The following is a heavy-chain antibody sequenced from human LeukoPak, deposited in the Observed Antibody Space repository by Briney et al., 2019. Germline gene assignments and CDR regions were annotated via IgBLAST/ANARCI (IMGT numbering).Heavy chain of an antibody. CDR2: IYFSGST. CDR1: GGSISSSSYY. V-gene: IGHV4-39*01. CDR3: ARTDTIFGVVTPFRY. Sequence: SETLSLTCTVSGGSISSSSYYWGWIRPPPGKGLEWIGSIYFSGSTYYNPSLKSRVTISVDTSKNQFSLKLSSVTAADTAVYYCARTDTIFGVVTPFRYGGQGTLVTVSS. D-gene: IGHD3-3*01. J-gene: IGHJ4*02.